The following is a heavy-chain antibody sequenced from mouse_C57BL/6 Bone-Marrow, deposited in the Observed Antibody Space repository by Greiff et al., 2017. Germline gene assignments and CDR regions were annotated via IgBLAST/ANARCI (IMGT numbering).Heavy chain of an antibody. J-gene: IGHJ2*01. CDR3: ARGVLKGY. D-gene: IGHD5-1*01. CDR2: IDPSDSYT. V-gene: IGHV1-59*01. Sequence: QVQLQQPGAELVRPGTSVKLSCKASGYTFTSYWMHWVKQRPGQGLEWIGVIDPSDSYTNYNQKFKGKATLTVDTSSSTAYMQLSSLTSEDSAVYYCARGVLKGYWGKGTTLTVSS. CDR1: GYTFTSYW.